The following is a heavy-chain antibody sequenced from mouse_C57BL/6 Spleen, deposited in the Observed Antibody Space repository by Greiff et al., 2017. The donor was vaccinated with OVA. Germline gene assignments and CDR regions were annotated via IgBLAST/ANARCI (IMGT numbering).Heavy chain of an antibody. J-gene: IGHJ2*01. Sequence: EVKLVESGGGLVKPGGSLKLSCAASGFTFSSYTMSWVRQTPEKRLEWVATISGGGGNTYYPDSVKGRFTISRDNAKNTLYLQMSSLRSEDTALYYCASRISYYFDYWGQGTTLTVSS. V-gene: IGHV5-9*01. CDR3: ASRISYYFDY. CDR2: ISGGGGNT. CDR1: GFTFSSYT.